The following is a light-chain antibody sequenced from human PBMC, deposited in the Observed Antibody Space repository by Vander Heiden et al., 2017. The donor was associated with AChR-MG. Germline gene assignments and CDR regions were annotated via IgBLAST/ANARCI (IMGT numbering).Light chain of an antibody. V-gene: IGKV1-39*01. Sequence: DIQMTQSPSSLSASVGDRVTITCRASQSISSYLNWYQQKPGKAHKLLIYAASSLQSGVPSRFSGSGSGTDFTLTISSLQPEDFATYYCQQSYSTLPTWTFGQGTKVEIK. CDR2: AAS. CDR1: QSISSY. J-gene: IGKJ1*01. CDR3: QQSYSTLPTWT.